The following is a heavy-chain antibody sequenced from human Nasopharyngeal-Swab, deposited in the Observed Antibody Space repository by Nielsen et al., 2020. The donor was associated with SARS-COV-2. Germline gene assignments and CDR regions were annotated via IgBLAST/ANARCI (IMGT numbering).Heavy chain of an antibody. CDR2: INPSGGST. V-gene: IGHV1-46*01. D-gene: IGHD3-9*01. CDR1: GYTFTSYY. J-gene: IGHJ4*02. Sequence: ASVKVSCKASGYTFTSYYMHWVRQAPGQGLEWMGIINPSGGSTSYAQKFQGRVTMNRDTSTSTVYMELSSLRSEDTAVYYCARGFLGYYDILTGYYPSDYWGQGTLVTVSS. CDR3: ARGFLGYYDILTGYYPSDY.